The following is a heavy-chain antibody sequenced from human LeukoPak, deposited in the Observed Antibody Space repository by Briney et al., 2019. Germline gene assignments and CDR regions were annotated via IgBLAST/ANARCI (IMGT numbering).Heavy chain of an antibody. CDR2: IRYDGSNK. J-gene: IGHJ3*02. Sequence: GGSLRLSCAASGFTFSSYGMHWVRQAPGKGLEWVAFIRYDGSNKYYTDSVKGRFTISRDNSKNTLYLQMNSLRAEDTAVYYCAKDVGSTIDTSGYYYRNRKGAFDIWGQGTMVTVSS. D-gene: IGHD3-22*01. CDR1: GFTFSSYG. V-gene: IGHV3-30*02. CDR3: AKDVGSTIDTSGYYYRNRKGAFDI.